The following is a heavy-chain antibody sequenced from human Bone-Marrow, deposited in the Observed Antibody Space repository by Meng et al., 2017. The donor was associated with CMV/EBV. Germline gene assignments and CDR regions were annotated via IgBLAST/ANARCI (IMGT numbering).Heavy chain of an antibody. Sequence: FSNAWMSWVRQAPGKGMEWVGRIKTKTDGGTTDYAAHVKGRFTISRDESKNTLYLQMNSLKTEDTGVYYCTTLGQDYFGSGSYYSDYWGQGTLVTVSS. J-gene: IGHJ4*02. CDR2: IKTKTDGGTT. D-gene: IGHD3-10*01. V-gene: IGHV3-15*01. CDR3: TTLGQDYFGSGSYYSDY. CDR1: FSNAW.